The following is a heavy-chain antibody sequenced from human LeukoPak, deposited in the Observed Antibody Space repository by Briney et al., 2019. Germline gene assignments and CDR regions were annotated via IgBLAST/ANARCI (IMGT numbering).Heavy chain of an antibody. D-gene: IGHD3-10*01. V-gene: IGHV3-30-3*01. Sequence: GGALRLSCAASGFTFRTYAMHWVRQAPGKGLEWVAVISHDGSHKYYSDSMKGRFTISRDNSKNTLYLQMNSLRAEDTAVYYCARGPPVLLWFGEVEAFDYWGQGTLVTVSS. CDR2: ISHDGSHK. J-gene: IGHJ4*02. CDR1: GFTFRTYA. CDR3: ARGPPVLLWFGEVEAFDY.